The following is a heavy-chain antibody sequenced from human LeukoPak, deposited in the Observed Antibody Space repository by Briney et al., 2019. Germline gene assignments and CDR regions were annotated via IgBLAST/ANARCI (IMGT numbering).Heavy chain of an antibody. V-gene: IGHV3-21*04. D-gene: IGHD3-3*01. CDR3: ARDRYYDFWSGSHYFDY. J-gene: IGHJ4*02. CDR1: GFTFSSYS. CDR2: ISSSSSYI. Sequence: PGGSLRLSCAASGFTFSSYSMNWVRQAPGKGLEWVSSISSSSSYIYYADSVKGRFTISRDNAKNSLYLQMNSLRVEDTAMYYCARDRYYDFWSGSHYFDYWGQGTLVTVSS.